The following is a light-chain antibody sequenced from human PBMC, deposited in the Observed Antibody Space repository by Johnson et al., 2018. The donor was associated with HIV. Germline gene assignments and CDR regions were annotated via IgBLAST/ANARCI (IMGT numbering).Light chain of an antibody. CDR3: GTWDSSLSAYV. Sequence: QSVLTQPPSVSAAPGQKVTISCSGSSSNIGNNYVSWYQQLPGTAPKLLIYDNNKRPSGIPDRFSGPKPGTSATRGITGLQTGDEADYYCGTWDSSLSAYVFGTATKVTVL. V-gene: IGLV1-51*01. J-gene: IGLJ1*01. CDR2: DNN. CDR1: SSNIGNNY.